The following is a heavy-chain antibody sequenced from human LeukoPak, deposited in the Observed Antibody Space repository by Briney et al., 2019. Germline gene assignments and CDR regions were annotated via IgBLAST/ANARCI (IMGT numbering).Heavy chain of an antibody. CDR2: IYHSGST. CDR3: ARDNYGVLY. D-gene: IGHD4-17*01. J-gene: IGHJ4*02. V-gene: IGHV4-38-2*02. CDR1: GYSISSGYY. Sequence: PSETLSLTCTVSGYSISSGYYWGWIRQPPGKGLEWIGSIYHSGSTYYNPSLKSRVTISVDTSKNQFSLKLSSVTAADTAMYYCARDNYGVLYWGQGTLVAVSS.